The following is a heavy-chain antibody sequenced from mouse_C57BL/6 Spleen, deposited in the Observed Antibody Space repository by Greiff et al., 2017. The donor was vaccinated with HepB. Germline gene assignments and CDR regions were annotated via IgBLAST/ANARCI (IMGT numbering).Heavy chain of an antibody. CDR2: IYPGDGDT. V-gene: IGHV1-82*01. Sequence: VQLQQSGPELVKPGASVKISCKASGYAFSSSWMNWVKQRPGKGLEWIGRIYPGDGDTNYNGKFKGKATLTADKSSSTAYMQLSSLTSEDSAVYFCARWHYDYDGFAYWGQGTLVTVSA. D-gene: IGHD2-4*01. CDR1: GYAFSSSW. CDR3: ARWHYDYDGFAY. J-gene: IGHJ3*01.